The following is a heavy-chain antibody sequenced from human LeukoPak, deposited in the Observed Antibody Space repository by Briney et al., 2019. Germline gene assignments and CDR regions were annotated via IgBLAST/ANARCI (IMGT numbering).Heavy chain of an antibody. V-gene: IGHV1-69*13. CDR3: ARKYYYDSSGYYGMDV. D-gene: IGHD3-22*01. J-gene: IGHJ6*02. CDR2: IIPIFGTA. Sequence: SVNVSCMASGGTFSSYAISWVRQAPGQGLEWMGGIIPIFGTANYAQKFQGRVTITADESTSTAYMELSSLRSEDTAVYYCARKYYYDSSGYYGMDVWGQGTTVTVSS. CDR1: GGTFSSYA.